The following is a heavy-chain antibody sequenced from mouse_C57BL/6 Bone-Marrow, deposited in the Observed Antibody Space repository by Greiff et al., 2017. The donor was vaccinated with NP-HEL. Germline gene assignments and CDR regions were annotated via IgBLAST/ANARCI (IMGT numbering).Heavy chain of an antibody. V-gene: IGHV1-55*01. Sequence: QVQLQQPGAELVKPGASVKMSCKASGYTFTSYWITWVKQRPGQGLEWIGDIYPGSGSTNYIEKFKSKATLTVDTSSSTAYMQLSSLTSEDSAVYYCARERITTGGFAYWGQGTLVTVSA. D-gene: IGHD1-1*01. CDR2: IYPGSGST. CDR3: ARERITTGGFAY. J-gene: IGHJ3*01. CDR1: GYTFTSYW.